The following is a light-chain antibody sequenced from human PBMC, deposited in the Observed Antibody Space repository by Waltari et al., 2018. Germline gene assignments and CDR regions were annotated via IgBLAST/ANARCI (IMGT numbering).Light chain of an antibody. CDR3: SVHTITLHVV. V-gene: IGLV2-14*03. Sequence: QSALTQPASVSGSPGQSITISCAGSSTDVGYSDYVSCYQQSPDHVPKLLIHDVSKLPSGISPRFSGSKSGNTASLTISGLQADDEADYYCSVHTITLHVVFGGGTKVTVL. CDR2: DVS. CDR1: STDVGYSDY. J-gene: IGLJ2*01.